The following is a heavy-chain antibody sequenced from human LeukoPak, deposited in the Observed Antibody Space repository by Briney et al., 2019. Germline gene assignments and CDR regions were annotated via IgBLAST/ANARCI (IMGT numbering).Heavy chain of an antibody. CDR2: IYYSGTT. CDR3: ARHAPAHFDFL. V-gene: IGHV4-59*08. CDR1: GASISGYY. Sequence: PSETLSLTCTVSGASISGYYCSWVRQPPEQGLEWIGYIYYSGTTVYNPSLKSRVTMSVDTSMNQFSLRLSSVTAADTAVYYCARHAPAHFDFLWGQGTLVTVSS. J-gene: IGHJ4*02. D-gene: IGHD3-9*01.